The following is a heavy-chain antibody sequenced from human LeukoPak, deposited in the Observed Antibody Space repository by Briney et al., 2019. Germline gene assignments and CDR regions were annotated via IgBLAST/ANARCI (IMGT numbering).Heavy chain of an antibody. CDR1: GFTFSGSA. J-gene: IGHJ3*02. CDR2: IRSKANSYAT. Sequence: TRGSLRLSCAASGFTFSGSAMHWVRQASGKGLEWVGRIRSKANSYATAYAASVKGRFTISRDDSKNTAYLQMNSLKTEDTAVYYCTRRYLLAAFDIWGQGTMVTVSS. D-gene: IGHD2-21*01. V-gene: IGHV3-73*01. CDR3: TRRYLLAAFDI.